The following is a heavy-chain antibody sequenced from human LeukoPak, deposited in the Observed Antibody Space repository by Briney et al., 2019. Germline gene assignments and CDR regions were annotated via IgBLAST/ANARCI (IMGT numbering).Heavy chain of an antibody. J-gene: IGHJ3*02. D-gene: IGHD2-2*02. CDR2: IIPILGIA. CDR3: ARPVYCSSTSCYTDAFDI. CDR1: GGTFSSYA. Sequence: SVKVSCKASGGTFSSYAISCVRQAPGQGLEWMGRIIPILGIANYAQKFQGRVTITADKSTSTAYMELSSLRSEDTAVYYCARPVYCSSTSCYTDAFDIWGQGTMVTVSS. V-gene: IGHV1-69*04.